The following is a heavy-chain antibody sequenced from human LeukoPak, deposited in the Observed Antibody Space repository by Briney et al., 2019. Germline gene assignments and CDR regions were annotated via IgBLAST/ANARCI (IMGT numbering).Heavy chain of an antibody. D-gene: IGHD1-26*01. Sequence: PGRSLRLSCVASGYTFSDYAMHWVRQAPGMGLEWGGTVPYDGSKEDYADSVKGRFTISRDNSKNTLYLQMNSLRVEDSAVYYCAKALISGVGATRGSDYWGQGTLVTVSS. CDR1: GYTFSDYA. CDR2: VPYDGSKE. CDR3: AKALISGVGATRGSDY. V-gene: IGHV3-30*18. J-gene: IGHJ4*02.